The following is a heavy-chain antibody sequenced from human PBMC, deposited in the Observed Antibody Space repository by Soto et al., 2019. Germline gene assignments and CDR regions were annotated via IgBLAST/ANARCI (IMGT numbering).Heavy chain of an antibody. D-gene: IGHD2-2*01. V-gene: IGHV4-59*01. CDR2: IYYSGST. J-gene: IGHJ6*02. Sequence: PSETLSLTCTVSGGSISSYYWSWIRQPPGKGLEWIGYIYYSGSTNYNPSLKSRVTISVDTSKNQFSLKLSSVTAADTAVYYCARDWLVPGHYYYGMDVWGQGTTVTVSS. CDR1: GGSISSYY. CDR3: ARDWLVPGHYYYGMDV.